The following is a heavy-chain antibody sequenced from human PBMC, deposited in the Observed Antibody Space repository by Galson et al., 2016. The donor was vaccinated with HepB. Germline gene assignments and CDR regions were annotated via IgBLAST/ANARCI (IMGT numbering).Heavy chain of an antibody. CDR3: TKDPVSGSYAPTWFQY. V-gene: IGHV3-23*01. D-gene: IGHD1-26*01. J-gene: IGHJ4*02. CDR2: ISGSGATT. Sequence: SLRLSCAASGFNFNNYAISWVRQAPRKGLEWVSTISGSGATTYYEDSLKGRFTISRDNGKGTLYLQMNRLRAEDTAVYFCTKDPVSGSYAPTWFQYWGQGTLVTVSS. CDR1: GFNFNNYA.